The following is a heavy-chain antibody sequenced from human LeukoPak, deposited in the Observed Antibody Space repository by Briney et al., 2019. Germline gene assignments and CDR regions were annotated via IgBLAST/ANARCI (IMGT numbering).Heavy chain of an antibody. D-gene: IGHD2-15*01. CDR1: GFTLSSYG. J-gene: IGHJ4*02. Sequence: GGFLRLSCAASGFTLSSYGMHWVRQAPGKGLEWVALIWYDGSNKYYTDSVKGRFTISRDNSKNTLYLQMNSLRAEDTAVYYCARGQYSPDYWGQGTLVTVSS. CDR2: IWYDGSNK. V-gene: IGHV3-33*01. CDR3: ARGQYSPDY.